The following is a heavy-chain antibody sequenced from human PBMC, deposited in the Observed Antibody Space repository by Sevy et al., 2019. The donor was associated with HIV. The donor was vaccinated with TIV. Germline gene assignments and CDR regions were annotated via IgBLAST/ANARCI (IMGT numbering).Heavy chain of an antibody. D-gene: IGHD2-21*01. CDR3: ARDRKGESNRPAHYMDV. V-gene: IGHV4-61*09. CDR1: GASISGDTDF. CDR2: VYSTGST. J-gene: IGHJ6*03. Sequence: SETLSLTCTVSGASISGDTDFWTWIRQPAESGLEWIGHVYSTGSTNYSPSLKSRVTISVDVYMNQFSLKLTSVTAADTAVYYCARDRKGESNRPAHYMDVWGKGTAVTVSS.